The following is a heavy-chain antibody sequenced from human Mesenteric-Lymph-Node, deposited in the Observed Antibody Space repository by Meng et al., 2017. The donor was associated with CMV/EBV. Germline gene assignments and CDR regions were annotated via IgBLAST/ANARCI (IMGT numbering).Heavy chain of an antibody. CDR3: ARPDSYCSSTSCRFDY. CDR2: IKQDGGEK. Sequence: GESLKISCAASGFTFNGYSMNWVRQAPGKGLEWVANIKQDGGEKYYVDSVKGRFTISRDNAKNSLYLQMNTLRAEDTAVYYCARPDSYCSSTSCRFDYWGQGTLVTVSS. V-gene: IGHV3-7*01. D-gene: IGHD2-2*01. CDR1: GFTFNGYS. J-gene: IGHJ4*02.